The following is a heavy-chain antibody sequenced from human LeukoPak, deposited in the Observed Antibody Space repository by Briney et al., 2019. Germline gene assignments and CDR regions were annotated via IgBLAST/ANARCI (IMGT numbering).Heavy chain of an antibody. D-gene: IGHD6-19*01. Sequence: SETLSLTCAVYGGSFSGYYWSWIRQPPGKGLEWIGEINHSGSTNYNPSLKSRVTISVDTSKNQFSLKLSSVTAADTAVYYCARDHIAVAGLNWFDPWGQGTLVTVSS. V-gene: IGHV4-34*01. CDR3: ARDHIAVAGLNWFDP. J-gene: IGHJ5*02. CDR2: INHSGST. CDR1: GGSFSGYY.